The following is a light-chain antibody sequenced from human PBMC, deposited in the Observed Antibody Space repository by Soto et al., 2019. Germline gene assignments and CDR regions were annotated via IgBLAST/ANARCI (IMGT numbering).Light chain of an antibody. Sequence: EIVLIQSPGTLSLFPGESATLSCWASQSVTYTHLAWFQQKPGQAPRLLIYGASSRASDTPDRFTGSGSGTDFTLTISRLEPEDSAVYYCQQYFVTPWTFGRGTKVEIK. J-gene: IGKJ1*01. V-gene: IGKV3-20*01. CDR1: QSVTYTH. CDR2: GAS. CDR3: QQYFVTPWT.